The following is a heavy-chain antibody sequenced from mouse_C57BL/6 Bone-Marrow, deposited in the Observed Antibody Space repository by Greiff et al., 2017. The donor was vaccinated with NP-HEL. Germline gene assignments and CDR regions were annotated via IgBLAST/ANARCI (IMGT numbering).Heavy chain of an antibody. CDR2: INPSNGGT. J-gene: IGHJ4*01. Sequence: QAQLQQPGTELVKPGASVTLSCKASGYTFTSYWMHWVKQRPGQGLEWIGNINPSNGGTNYNEKFKSKATLTVDKSSSTAYMQLSSLTSEDSAVYYCAGYDGYYAMDYWGQGTSVTVSS. CDR3: AGYDGYYAMDY. CDR1: GYTFTSYW. V-gene: IGHV1-53*01. D-gene: IGHD2-3*01.